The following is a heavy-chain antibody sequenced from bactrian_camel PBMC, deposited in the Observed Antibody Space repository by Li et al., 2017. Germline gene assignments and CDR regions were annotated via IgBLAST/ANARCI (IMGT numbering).Heavy chain of an antibody. D-gene: IGHD2*01. V-gene: IGHV3S1*01. CDR3: AAAGVGGPPPPLLPGGRCDTAQTEYDY. CDR1: GWSFGSFC. Sequence: VQLVESGGGSVQTGDSLRLSCRIAGWSFGSFCLAWLRQAPGKDHEGVAGLASDGDITYGDSAKGRFTISQDNAKATLYLQMDKLKPEDTAMYYCAAAGVGGPPPPLLPGGRCDTAQTEYDYWGQGTQVTVS. CDR2: LASDGDIT. J-gene: IGHJ4*01.